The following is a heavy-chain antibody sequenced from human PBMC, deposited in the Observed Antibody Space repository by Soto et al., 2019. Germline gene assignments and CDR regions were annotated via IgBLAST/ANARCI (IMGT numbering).Heavy chain of an antibody. J-gene: IGHJ4*02. CDR1: GGSISSYY. V-gene: IGHV4-59*01. D-gene: IGHD2-21*01. CDR3: ARDVAV. CDR2: LYYSGTT. Sequence: QVQLQESGPGLVKPSETLSLTCTVSGGSISSYYWSWIRQPPGKGVEWIGLLYYSGTTNYNPPPXSXDTRAVDTYNNHFSLKLSSVAAADKAVYYCARDVAVWGQGSLVTVST.